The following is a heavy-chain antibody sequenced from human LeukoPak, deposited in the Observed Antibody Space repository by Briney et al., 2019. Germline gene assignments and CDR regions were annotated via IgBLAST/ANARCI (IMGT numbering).Heavy chain of an antibody. CDR2: IHNSGRT. J-gene: IGHJ5*02. V-gene: IGHV4-59*12. CDR1: GGSSSTYY. CDR3: ARDAAVGINWFDP. Sequence: SETLSLTCTVSGGSSSTYYWSWFRQPPGKGLEWVGHIHNSGRTNYNPSLKSRVTMSVDTSKNQFSLKLSSVTAADTAVYYCARDAAVGINWFDPWGQGTLVTVSS. D-gene: IGHD6-13*01.